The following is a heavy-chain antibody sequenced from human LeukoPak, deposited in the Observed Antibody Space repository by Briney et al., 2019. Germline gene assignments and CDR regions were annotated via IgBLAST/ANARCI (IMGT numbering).Heavy chain of an antibody. CDR2: IRHDGSNK. CDR1: GFTFSDYG. D-gene: IGHD2-2*01. Sequence: GGSLRLSCAASGFTFSDYGMYWVRQAPGKGLEWVAVIRHDGSNKYYADSVKGRFTISRDNFKNTLYLQMNSLGAEDTAMYYCAKARSASPSCLNLWGQGTLVTVSS. CDR3: AKARSASPSCLNL. J-gene: IGHJ5*02. V-gene: IGHV3-30*02.